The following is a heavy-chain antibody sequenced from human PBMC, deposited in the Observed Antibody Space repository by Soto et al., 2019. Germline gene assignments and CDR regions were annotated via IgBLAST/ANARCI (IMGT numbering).Heavy chain of an antibody. J-gene: IGHJ6*02. Sequence: EAQLSESGGGLVQPGGSLRLSCAASGFTFSTYPMSWVRQAPGKGLEWVSGISGSGISTYYADSVKGRFTISRDNSKNTVFLQMNSLRAEDTAVYYCAKPPVITASYYYYDMDVWGQGTRVTVSS. D-gene: IGHD4-4*01. V-gene: IGHV3-23*01. CDR3: AKPPVITASYYYYDMDV. CDR2: ISGSGIST. CDR1: GFTFSTYP.